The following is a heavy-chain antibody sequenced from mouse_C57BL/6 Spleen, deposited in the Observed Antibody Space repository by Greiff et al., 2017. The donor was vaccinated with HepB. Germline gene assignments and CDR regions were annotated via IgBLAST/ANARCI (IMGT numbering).Heavy chain of an antibody. CDR2: ISSGGSYT. CDR1: GFTFSSYG. D-gene: IGHD4-1*01. Sequence: DVKLVESGGDLVKPGGSLKLSCAASGFTFSSYGMSWVRQTPDKRLEWVATISSGGSYTYYPDSVKGRFTISRDNAKNTLYLQMSSLKSEDTAMYYCARRELGLYFDYWGQVTTLTVSS. J-gene: IGHJ2*01. CDR3: ARRELGLYFDY. V-gene: IGHV5-6*02.